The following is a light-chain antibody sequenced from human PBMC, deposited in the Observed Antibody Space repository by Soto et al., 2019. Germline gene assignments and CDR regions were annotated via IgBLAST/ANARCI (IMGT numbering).Light chain of an antibody. CDR3: SSYTSSTLGV. Sequence: QSALTQPASVSGSPGQSITISCTGTSSDVGGFNFVYWYQQHPGKAPKVMIYDVSDRPSGVSNRFSGSKSGNTASLTISGLQAEDEADYYCSSYTSSTLGVFGTGTKSPS. V-gene: IGLV2-14*03. CDR1: SSDVGGFNF. J-gene: IGLJ1*01. CDR2: DVS.